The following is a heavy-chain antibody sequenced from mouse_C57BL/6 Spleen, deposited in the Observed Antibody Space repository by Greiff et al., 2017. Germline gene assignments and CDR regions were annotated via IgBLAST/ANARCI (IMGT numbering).Heavy chain of an antibody. D-gene: IGHD1-1*01. CDR3: AIYYYGAQFAY. Sequence: EVKLQESGPGLVKPSQSLSLTCSVTGYSITSGYYWYWIRQFPGNQLEWMGYISYDGSNNYNPSLKNRITITHDTSKNQLFLKFNTVATEDTATYYCAIYYYGAQFAYWGQGAMVTVSA. V-gene: IGHV3-6*01. J-gene: IGHJ3*01. CDR2: ISYDGSN. CDR1: GYSITSGYY.